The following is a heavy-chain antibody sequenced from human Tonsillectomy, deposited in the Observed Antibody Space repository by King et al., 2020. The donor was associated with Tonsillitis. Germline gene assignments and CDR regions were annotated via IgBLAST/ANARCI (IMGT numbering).Heavy chain of an antibody. J-gene: IGHJ4*02. CDR3: TTGGRYDILTGYYPFDY. CDR1: GFTFSNAW. CDR2: IKSKTDGGTT. V-gene: IGHV3-15*01. Sequence: VQLVESGGGLVKPGGSLRLSCAASGFTFSNAWMSWVRQAPGKGLEWVGRIKSKTDGGTTDYAAPVKGRFTISRDDSKNTLYLQMNSLKTEDTAVYYCTTGGRYDILTGYYPFDYWGQGTLVTVSS. D-gene: IGHD3-9*01.